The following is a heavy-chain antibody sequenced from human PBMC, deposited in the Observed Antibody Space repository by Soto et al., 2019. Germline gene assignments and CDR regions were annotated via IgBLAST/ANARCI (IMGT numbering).Heavy chain of an antibody. D-gene: IGHD6-19*01. J-gene: IGHJ4*02. CDR1: GFTFSSYA. Sequence: EVQLVESGGGLVQPGGSLRLSCAASGFTFSSYAMHWVRQAPGKGLEYVSAISSNGGSTYYANSVKGRFTISRDNSKNSLYLQIGSLRAEDMAVFYCARQLLDAYHFYCLGQGTLVTV. CDR2: ISSNGGST. V-gene: IGHV3-64*01. CDR3: ARQLLDAYHFYC.